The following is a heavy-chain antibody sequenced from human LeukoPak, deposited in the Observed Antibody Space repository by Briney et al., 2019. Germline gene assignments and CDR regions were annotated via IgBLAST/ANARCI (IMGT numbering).Heavy chain of an antibody. CDR1: GYTLTDYY. CDR2: VDPEDGET. J-gene: IGHJ4*02. D-gene: IGHD3-22*01. Sequence: ASVKVSCKVSGYTLTDYYMHWVQQAPGKGLEWMGLVDPEDGETIYAEKFQGRVTITADTSTDTAYMELSSLRSEDTAVYYCATYPIRITMIVADYWGQGTLVTVSS. CDR3: ATYPIRITMIVADY. V-gene: IGHV1-69-2*01.